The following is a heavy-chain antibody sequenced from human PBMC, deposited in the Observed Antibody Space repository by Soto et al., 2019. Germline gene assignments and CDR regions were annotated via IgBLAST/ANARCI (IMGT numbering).Heavy chain of an antibody. CDR1: GFTFSSYD. CDR2: IRSSGRSI. J-gene: IGHJ4*01. V-gene: IGHV3-48*03. CDR3: TRVKDSKDD. Sequence: PGGSLRLSCVGSGFTFSSYDMNWVRQAPGKGLEWVSNIRSSGRSINYADSVKGRFTISRDNAKNSLYLQMNSLRAEDTAVYYCTRVKDSKDDWGQGTLVTVSS. D-gene: IGHD3-22*01.